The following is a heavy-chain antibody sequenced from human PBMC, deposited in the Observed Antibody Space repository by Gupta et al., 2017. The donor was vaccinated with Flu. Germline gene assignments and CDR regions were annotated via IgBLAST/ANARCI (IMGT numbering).Heavy chain of an antibody. D-gene: IGHD1-26*01. CDR2: IYQTGST. Sequence: LEWLGRIYQTGSTNYNPSLESRVSMSVDTSRNLFSLSLASVTAADTAVYYCARELKVSVGPRRMLFYDGMDVWGQGTTVTVS. V-gene: IGHV4-4*07. J-gene: IGHJ6*02. CDR3: ARELKVSVGPRRMLFYDGMDV.